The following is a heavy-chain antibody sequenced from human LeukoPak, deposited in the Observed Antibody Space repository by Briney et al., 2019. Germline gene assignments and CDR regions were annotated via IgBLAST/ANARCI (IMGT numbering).Heavy chain of an antibody. J-gene: IGHJ5*02. CDR2: INHSGST. D-gene: IGHD6-6*01. CDR3: AVSAAALFDP. CDR1: GGSFSGYY. V-gene: IGHV4-34*01. Sequence: ASETLSLTCAVYGGSFSGYYWSWIRQPPGKGLEWIGEINHSGSTNYNSSLSLKSRVTISVDTSKNQFSLKLSSVTAADTAVYYCAVSAAALFDPWGQGTLVTVSS.